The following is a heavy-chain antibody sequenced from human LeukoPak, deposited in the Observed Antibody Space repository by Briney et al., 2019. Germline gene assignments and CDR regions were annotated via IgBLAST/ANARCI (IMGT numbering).Heavy chain of an antibody. CDR2: IYYSGST. CDR1: GGSISSYY. D-gene: IGHD3-16*02. V-gene: IGHV4-59*08. Sequence: SETLSLTCTVSGGSISSYYWSWIRQPPGKGLEWSGYIYYSGSTNYNPSLKSRVTISVDTSKNQFSLKLSSVTAADTAVYYCARGLNTFGGVIVTTDYWGQGTLVTVSS. CDR3: ARGLNTFGGVIVTTDY. J-gene: IGHJ4*02.